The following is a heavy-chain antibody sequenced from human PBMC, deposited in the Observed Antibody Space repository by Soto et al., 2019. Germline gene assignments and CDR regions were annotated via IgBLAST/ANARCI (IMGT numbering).Heavy chain of an antibody. Sequence: SVKVSCKASGGTFSTNTISWVRQAPGQGLEWMGGILPIFGSANYAQKFQGRVTITADEYTRTVYMELSRLRSEDTAVYYCARQFDSDTSGYYYAYWGQGTLVTVSS. CDR1: GGTFSTNT. D-gene: IGHD3-22*01. CDR2: ILPIFGSA. J-gene: IGHJ4*02. V-gene: IGHV1-69*13. CDR3: ARQFDSDTSGYYYAY.